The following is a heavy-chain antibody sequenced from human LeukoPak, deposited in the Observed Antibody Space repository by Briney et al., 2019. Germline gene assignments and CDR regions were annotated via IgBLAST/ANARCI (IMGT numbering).Heavy chain of an antibody. CDR1: GGSFSGYY. J-gene: IGHJ6*02. V-gene: IGHV4-59*08. CDR2: IHHSGST. CDR3: AEHYYYGMDV. Sequence: PSETLSLTCAVYGGSFSGYYWSWIRQPPGKGLEWIGYIHHSGSTNSNPSLKSRVTISVDTSKNQFSLKLSSVTAADTAVYHCAEHYYYGMDVWGQGTTVTVSS.